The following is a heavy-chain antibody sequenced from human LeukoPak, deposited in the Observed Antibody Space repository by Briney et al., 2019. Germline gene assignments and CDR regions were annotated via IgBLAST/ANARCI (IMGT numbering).Heavy chain of an antibody. Sequence: GASVTVSCKASGYTFTSYGISWVRQAPGQGLEWMGWISAYNGNTNYAQKLQGRVTMTTDTSTSTAYMELRSLRSDDTAVYYCARGVRIAVAGPYPYYYYGMDVWGQGTTVTVSS. CDR1: GYTFTSYG. V-gene: IGHV1-18*01. D-gene: IGHD6-19*01. CDR3: ARGVRIAVAGPYPYYYYGMDV. J-gene: IGHJ6*02. CDR2: ISAYNGNT.